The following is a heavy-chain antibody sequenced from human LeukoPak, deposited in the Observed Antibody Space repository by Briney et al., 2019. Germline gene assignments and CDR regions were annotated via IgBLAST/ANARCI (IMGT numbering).Heavy chain of an antibody. Sequence: GGSLRLSCAASGFNISNYWMTWVRQAPGKGLQRVANIKEDGGQKYYVDSVKGRFTISRDNPKNSLYLHLSRLRAEDTAVYFCARVSTHYDLDFFDFWGQGTLLTVSS. V-gene: IGHV3-7*04. CDR2: IKEDGGQK. CDR3: ARVSTHYDLDFFDF. CDR1: GFNISNYW. D-gene: IGHD5-12*01. J-gene: IGHJ4*02.